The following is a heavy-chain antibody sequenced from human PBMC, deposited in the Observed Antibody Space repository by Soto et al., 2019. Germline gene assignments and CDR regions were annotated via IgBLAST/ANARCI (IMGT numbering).Heavy chain of an antibody. CDR1: GGSISSYY. Sequence: SETLSLTCTVSGGSISSYYWSWIRQPPGKGLEWIGYIYYSGSTNYNPSLKNRVAISVDTSKNQFSLKLSSVTPADTAVYYCACGPPYDSSTYYLDYWRQGTLVTVSS. J-gene: IGHJ4*02. CDR3: ACGPPYDSSTYYLDY. V-gene: IGHV4-59*01. CDR2: IYYSGST. D-gene: IGHD3-22*01.